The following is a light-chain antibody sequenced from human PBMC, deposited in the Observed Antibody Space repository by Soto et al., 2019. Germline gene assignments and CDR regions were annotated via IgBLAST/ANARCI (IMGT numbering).Light chain of an antibody. CDR1: QSVSSSY. J-gene: IGKJ1*01. V-gene: IGKV3-20*01. Sequence: EIVFTQSPGTLSLSPGERATLSCRASQSVSSSYLAWYQQKPGQAPRLLIYGASSRATGIPDRFSGSGSGTDFTLTISRLEPEDFAVYYCQQYGSSLRTFGQGTKVDI. CDR2: GAS. CDR3: QQYGSSLRT.